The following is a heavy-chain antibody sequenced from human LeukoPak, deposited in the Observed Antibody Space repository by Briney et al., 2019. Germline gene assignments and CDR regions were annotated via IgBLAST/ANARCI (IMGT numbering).Heavy chain of an antibody. CDR3: ARDPSTWNGYSDY. V-gene: IGHV3-9*01. Sequence: GGSLRLSCAASGFTFDDYAMHWVRQAPGKGLEWVSGISWNSGSIGYADSVKGRFTISRDNAKNSLYLQMNTLRAEDTAVYYCARDPSTWNGYSDYWGQGTLVTVSS. CDR1: GFTFDDYA. CDR2: ISWNSGSI. J-gene: IGHJ4*02. D-gene: IGHD3-3*01.